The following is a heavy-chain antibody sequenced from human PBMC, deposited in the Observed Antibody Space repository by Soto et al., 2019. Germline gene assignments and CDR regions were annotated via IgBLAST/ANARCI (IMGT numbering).Heavy chain of an antibody. V-gene: IGHV1-2*02. CDR2: INPNSGGT. D-gene: IGHD2-2*01. CDR3: ARESPGIFCSSTSCRYYYYYYGMDV. J-gene: IGHJ6*02. Sequence: ASVKVSCKPSGYTFTGYYMHWVRQAPGQGLEWMGWINPNSGGTNYAQKCQGRVTMTRDTSISTAYMELSRLISDDTAVYYCARESPGIFCSSTSCRYYYYYYGMDVWGQGATVTAP. CDR1: GYTFTGYY.